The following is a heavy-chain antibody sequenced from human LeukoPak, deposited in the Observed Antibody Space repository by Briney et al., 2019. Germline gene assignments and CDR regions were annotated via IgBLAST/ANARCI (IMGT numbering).Heavy chain of an antibody. D-gene: IGHD2-21*02. V-gene: IGHV4-34*01. J-gene: IGHJ4*02. Sequence: SETLSLTCAVYDGSFSGYYWSWIRQPPGKGLEWIGEINHSGSTNYNPSLKSRVTISLDTSKSQFSLKVRYVTAADTAVYYCARVTREVVVTATSYYFDFWGQGTLVTVSS. CDR3: ARVTREVVVTATSYYFDF. CDR1: DGSFSGYY. CDR2: INHSGST.